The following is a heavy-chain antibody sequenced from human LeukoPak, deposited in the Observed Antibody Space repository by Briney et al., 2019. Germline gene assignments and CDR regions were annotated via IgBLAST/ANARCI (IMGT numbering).Heavy chain of an antibody. J-gene: IGHJ4*02. V-gene: IGHV3-53*01. CDR1: GFTVSNNY. D-gene: IGHD6-19*01. Sequence: GGSLRLSCAASGFTVSNNYMSWVGQAPGKGLEWVSIIYSSDNTYYADSVKGRFTISRDNSKNTLFLQMNGLRAEDTAVYYCARGITNIAVGDYWGQGTLVTVSS. CDR3: ARGITNIAVGDY. CDR2: IYSSDNT.